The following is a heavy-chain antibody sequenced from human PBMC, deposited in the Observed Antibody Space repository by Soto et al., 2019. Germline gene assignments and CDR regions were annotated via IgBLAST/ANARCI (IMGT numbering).Heavy chain of an antibody. CDR3: ARKRIAEAGTLDY. D-gene: IGHD6-13*01. Sequence: GASVKVSCKASGGTFSSYAISWVRQAPGQGLEWMGGIIPIFGTANYAQKFQGRVTITADESTSTAYMELSSLRSEDTAVYYCARKRIAEAGTLDYWGQGTLVTVSS. J-gene: IGHJ4*02. CDR1: GGTFSSYA. CDR2: IIPIFGTA. V-gene: IGHV1-69*13.